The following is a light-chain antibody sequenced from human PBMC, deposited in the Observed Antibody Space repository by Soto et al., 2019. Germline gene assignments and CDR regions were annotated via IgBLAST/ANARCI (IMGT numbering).Light chain of an antibody. CDR3: KQYGSSPRT. CDR1: QSVSSSS. CDR2: DTS. V-gene: IGKV3-20*01. Sequence: EIVLTQYPGTLSLSPGERATLSCRASQSVSSSSLAWYQHKPDQAPRLVIYDTSSMAIGIPDRFSGSGSGTDFTLTIIGRDTENFAVYYCKQYGSSPRTFGQGTKVEIK. J-gene: IGKJ1*01.